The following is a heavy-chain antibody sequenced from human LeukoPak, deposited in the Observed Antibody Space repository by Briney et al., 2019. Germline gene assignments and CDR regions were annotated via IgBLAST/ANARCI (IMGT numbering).Heavy chain of an antibody. D-gene: IGHD3-10*01. CDR2: IIPILGIA. V-gene: IGHV1-69*04. CDR1: GYTFTSYA. CDR3: ARVGEYGSGSTPLDY. Sequence: SVKVSCKASGYTFTSYAISWVRQAPGQGLEWMGRIIPILGIANYAQKFQGRVTITADKSTSTAYMELSSLRSEDTAVYYCARVGEYGSGSTPLDYWGQGTLVTVSS. J-gene: IGHJ4*02.